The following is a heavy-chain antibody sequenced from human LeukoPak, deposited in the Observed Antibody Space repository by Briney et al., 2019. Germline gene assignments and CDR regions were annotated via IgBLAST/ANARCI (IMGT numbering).Heavy chain of an antibody. D-gene: IGHD3-10*01. CDR3: ARGRMVRGVDFDY. CDR2: INHSGST. V-gene: IGHV4-34*01. Sequence: PSETLSLTCAVYGGSFSGYYWSWIRQPPGKGLEWIGEINHSGSTNYNPSLKSRVIISVDTSKNQFSLKLSSVTAADTAVYYCARGRMVRGVDFDYWGQGTLVTVSS. CDR1: GGSFSGYY. J-gene: IGHJ4*02.